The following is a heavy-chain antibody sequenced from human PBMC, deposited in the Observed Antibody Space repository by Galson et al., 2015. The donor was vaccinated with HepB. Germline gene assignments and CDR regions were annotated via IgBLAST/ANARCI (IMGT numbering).Heavy chain of an antibody. Sequence: SLRLSCAASGFTFSSYAMHWVRQAPGKGLEWVAVISYDGSNKYYADSVKGRFTISRDNSKNTLYLQMNSLRAEDTAVYYCARDYYGDIVVVPAAIWYYFDYWGQGTLVTVSS. CDR3: ARDYYGDIVVVPAAIWYYFDY. CDR2: ISYDGSNK. D-gene: IGHD2-2*01. V-gene: IGHV3-30-3*01. J-gene: IGHJ4*02. CDR1: GFTFSSYA.